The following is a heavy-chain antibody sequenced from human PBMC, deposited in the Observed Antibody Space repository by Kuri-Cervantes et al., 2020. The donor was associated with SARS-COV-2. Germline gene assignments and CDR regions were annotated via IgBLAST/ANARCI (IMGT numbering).Heavy chain of an antibody. CDR1: GFTFNTCA. Sequence: GGSLRLSCAASGFTFNTCAMHWVRQAPGKGLEWVAMVSSDGTNQSYADSVKGRLTISRDNSKNTLHLQIISLRTEDTGVFYCARARVGVSDFWGQGALVTVSS. CDR2: VSSDGTNQ. D-gene: IGHD2-21*01. CDR3: ARARVGVSDF. V-gene: IGHV3-30*04. J-gene: IGHJ4*02.